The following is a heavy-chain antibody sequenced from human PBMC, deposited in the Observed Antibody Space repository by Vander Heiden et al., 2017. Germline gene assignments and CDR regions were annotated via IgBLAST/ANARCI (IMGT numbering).Heavy chain of an antibody. CDR2: ISGSGGST. D-gene: IGHD6-13*01. J-gene: IGHJ1*01. V-gene: IGHV3-23*01. CDR3: ATYSSSWSLKH. CDR1: GFTLSRLA. Sequence: EVQLLESGGGLVQPGGSLRLSCAASGFTLSRLAMGWVRQAPGKGLELVSAISGSGGSTYYADSVKGRFTISRDNSKNTLYLQMNSLRAEDTAVYYCATYSSSWSLKHWGQGTLVTVSS.